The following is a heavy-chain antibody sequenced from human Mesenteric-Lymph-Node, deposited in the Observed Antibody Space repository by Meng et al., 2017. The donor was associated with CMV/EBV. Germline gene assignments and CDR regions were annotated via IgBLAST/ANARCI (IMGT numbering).Heavy chain of an antibody. CDR1: GFTFSSYG. Sequence: GGSLRLSCAASGFTFSSYGMHWVRQAPGKGLEWVAVIWYDGSNKYYADSVKGRFTISRDNSKNTLYLQMNSLRAEDTAVYYCAKDGPYSNYLFDYGGQGTLVTVSS. D-gene: IGHD4-11*01. V-gene: IGHV3-33*06. CDR3: AKDGPYSNYLFDY. CDR2: IWYDGSNK. J-gene: IGHJ4*02.